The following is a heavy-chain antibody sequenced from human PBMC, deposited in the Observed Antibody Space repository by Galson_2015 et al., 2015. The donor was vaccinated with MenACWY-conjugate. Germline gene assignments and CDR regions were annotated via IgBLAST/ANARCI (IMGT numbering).Heavy chain of an antibody. CDR2: LHGDGRT. J-gene: IGHJ4*02. CDR1: GFTVSSNY. CDR3: ARGDYYAYSFDS. D-gene: IGHD3-10*01. Sequence: SLRLSCAASGFTVSSNYMTWVRRAPGKGLEWVSILHGDGRTYYAESVRGRFSISRDNSKNTLYLQMNSLRAEDTAVYYCARGDYYAYSFDSWGQGTLVTVSS. V-gene: IGHV3-53*01.